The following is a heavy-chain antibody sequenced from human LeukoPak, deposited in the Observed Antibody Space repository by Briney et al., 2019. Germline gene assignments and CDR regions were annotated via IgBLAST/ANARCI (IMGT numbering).Heavy chain of an antibody. V-gene: IGHV3-23*01. Sequence: GGSLRLSCAASRFTFGSYAMSWVRQAPGKGLEWVSTISGSGFSTYYADSVKGRFTISRDNSKNTLYLQMNSLRAEDTAVYYCAKDAYCSSTSRPLYYYGLDVWGQGTTVTVSS. CDR3: AKDAYCSSTSRPLYYYGLDV. J-gene: IGHJ6*02. CDR2: ISGSGFST. CDR1: RFTFGSYA. D-gene: IGHD2-2*01.